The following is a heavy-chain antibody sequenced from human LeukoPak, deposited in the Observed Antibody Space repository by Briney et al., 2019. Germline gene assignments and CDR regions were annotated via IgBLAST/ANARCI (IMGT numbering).Heavy chain of an antibody. V-gene: IGHV3-66*02. CDR2: IYSGGST. CDR3: AVIAAAGH. CDR1: GFTFSNYE. D-gene: IGHD6-13*01. Sequence: GGSLRLSCAASGFTFSNYEMNWVRQAPGKGLEWVSVIYSGGSTYYADSVKGRFTISRDNSKNTLYLQMNSLRAEDTAVYYCAVIAAAGHWGQGTLVTVSS. J-gene: IGHJ4*02.